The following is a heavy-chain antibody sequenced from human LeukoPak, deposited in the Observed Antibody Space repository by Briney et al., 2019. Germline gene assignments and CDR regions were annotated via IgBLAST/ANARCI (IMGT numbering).Heavy chain of an antibody. Sequence: GGSLRLSCAASGFTFNDFAMTWVRQAPGKGLEWVPTIADAGTYYADSVKGRFIISRDNSKNTLYLQMNSLRAEDTAVYYCAKGRAPNSDLGYCSGGTCYHFDYWGQGTLVTVSS. J-gene: IGHJ4*02. CDR3: AKGRAPNSDLGYCSGGTCYHFDY. V-gene: IGHV3-23*01. CDR2: IADAGT. CDR1: GFTFNDFA. D-gene: IGHD2-15*01.